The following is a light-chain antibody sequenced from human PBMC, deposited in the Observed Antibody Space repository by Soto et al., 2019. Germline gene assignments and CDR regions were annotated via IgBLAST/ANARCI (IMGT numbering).Light chain of an antibody. V-gene: IGKV3-15*01. CDR2: GAS. CDR3: QKYNNWPIT. J-gene: IGKJ5*01. CDR1: QSVSSN. Sequence: EIVMTQSPATLSVSPGDSATLSCRASQSVSSNLAWYQQKPGQAPRLLIYGASARATGIPDRFSGSGSGTELTLTISRLQSEDFAVYYCQKYNNWPITFGQGTRLEIK.